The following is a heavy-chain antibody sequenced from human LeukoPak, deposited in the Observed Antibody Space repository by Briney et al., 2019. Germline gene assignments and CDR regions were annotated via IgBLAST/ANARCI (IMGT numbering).Heavy chain of an antibody. V-gene: IGHV4-4*07. D-gene: IGHD3-22*01. CDR1: GGSISGYY. CDR2: IYTSGST. Sequence: SKTLSLTCTVSGGSISGYYWSWIRQPAGKGLEWIGRIYTSGSTNYNPSLESRVTMSIDTSKNQFSLKLSSVTAADTAVYYCASSAYESSGYGGYYMDVWGKGTTVTVSS. CDR3: ASSAYESSGYGGYYMDV. J-gene: IGHJ6*03.